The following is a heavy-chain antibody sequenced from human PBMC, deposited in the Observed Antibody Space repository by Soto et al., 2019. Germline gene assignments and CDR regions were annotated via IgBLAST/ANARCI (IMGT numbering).Heavy chain of an antibody. CDR2: ISASGATT. D-gene: IGHD2-2*01. Sequence: EVQLLESGGNLVQPGGSLRLSCAASGFSFSTYALTWVRLAPGKGLEWVSGISASGATTYYADSVKGRFTISRDNSKNTVFLQMTSLRAEDTALYYCAKWTDTVVEAALAGGAFDIWGQGTMVTVSS. V-gene: IGHV3-23*01. CDR1: GFSFSTYA. J-gene: IGHJ3*02. CDR3: AKWTDTVVEAALAGGAFDI.